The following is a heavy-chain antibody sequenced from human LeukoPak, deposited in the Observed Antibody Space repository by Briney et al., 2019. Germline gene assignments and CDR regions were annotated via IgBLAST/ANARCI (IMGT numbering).Heavy chain of an antibody. CDR1: GYTFTSYD. Sequence: ASVKVSCKASGYTFTSYDINWVRQATGQGLEWMGWMNPNSGNTGYAQKFQGRVTMTRNTSISTAYMELSSLRSEDTAVYYCARGRLYCGGDCYSEADYWGLGTLVTVSS. V-gene: IGHV1-8*01. J-gene: IGHJ4*02. CDR2: MNPNSGNT. D-gene: IGHD2-21*02. CDR3: ARGRLYCGGDCYSEADY.